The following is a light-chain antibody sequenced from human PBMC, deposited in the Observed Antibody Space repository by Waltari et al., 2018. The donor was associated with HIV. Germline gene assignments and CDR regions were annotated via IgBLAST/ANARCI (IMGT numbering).Light chain of an antibody. CDR3: GTWDSSLSAVV. V-gene: IGLV1-51*01. Sequence: QSVLTQPPSVSAAPGTKVTIPCSGSRSNLWNNYVYWYQQLPGTAPKLLIYDNNKRPSGMPDRFSGSKSGTSATLGITGLQTGDEADYYCGTWDSSLSAVVFGGGTKLTVL. CDR2: DNN. CDR1: RSNLWNNY. J-gene: IGLJ2*01.